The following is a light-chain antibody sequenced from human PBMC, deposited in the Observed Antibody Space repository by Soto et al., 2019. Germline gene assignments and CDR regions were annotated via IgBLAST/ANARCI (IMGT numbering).Light chain of an antibody. CDR3: LHESNYPLT. Sequence: IQMTQSPSSLSASVGDRVTITCRASQGVRDAAGWYQQKPGKAPKPFIYSASAFHSRVPSRFSGSGSATDFTLTISGLQPEDFATYYCLHESNYPLTFGGGTKVESK. J-gene: IGKJ4*01. V-gene: IGKV1-6*01. CDR2: SAS. CDR1: QGVRDA.